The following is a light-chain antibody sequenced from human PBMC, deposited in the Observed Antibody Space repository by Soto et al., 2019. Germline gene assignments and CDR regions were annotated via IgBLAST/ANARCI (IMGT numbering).Light chain of an antibody. CDR2: WAS. J-gene: IGKJ2*01. CDR3: QQYESTPPT. CDR1: QSVLYSSNNKNY. Sequence: DIVMTQSPDSLAVSLGERATINCKSSQSVLYSSNNKNYLAWYQQRPGQPPKLLIYWASTRESGVPDRFSGSGTGTDFTLTSTSLQAEDVAVYSCQQYESTPPTFGQGTKLEIK. V-gene: IGKV4-1*01.